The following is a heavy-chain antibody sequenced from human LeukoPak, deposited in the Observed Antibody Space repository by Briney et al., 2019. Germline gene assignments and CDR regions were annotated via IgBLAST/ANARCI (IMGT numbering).Heavy chain of an antibody. CDR3: AEGTGYCSGGGCFLDAFDI. V-gene: IGHV1-69*05. Sequence: ASVKVSCKASGGTFSSYAISWVRQAPGQGLEWMGGIIPIFGTANYAQKFQGRVTITTDESTSTAYMELSSLRSEDTAVYYCAEGTGYCSGGGCFLDAFDIWGQGTMVTVSS. CDR1: GGTFSSYA. J-gene: IGHJ3*02. D-gene: IGHD2-15*01. CDR2: IIPIFGTA.